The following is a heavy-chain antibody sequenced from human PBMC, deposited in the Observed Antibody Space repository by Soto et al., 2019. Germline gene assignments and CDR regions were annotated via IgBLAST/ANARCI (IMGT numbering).Heavy chain of an antibody. Sequence: QVQLEQSGAEVKKPGSSVKISCKASGGTLSDHGVSWLRQAPGQGLEWVGGTIPVFNTAKYAPKFQGRVTIAADKSTTIAYMELCRLGSDDSAFSYCARGGYGSANYYTGPSAFDICGQGTLVIVSS. V-gene: IGHV1-69*06. CDR1: GGTLSDHG. D-gene: IGHD3-10*01. CDR2: TIPVFNTA. J-gene: IGHJ3*02. CDR3: ARGGYGSANYYTGPSAFDI.